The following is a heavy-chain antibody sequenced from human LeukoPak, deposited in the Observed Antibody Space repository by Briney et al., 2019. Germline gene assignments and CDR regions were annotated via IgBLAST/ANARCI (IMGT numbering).Heavy chain of an antibody. CDR3: ARTLVGATDAFDI. CDR1: GGSFSGYY. CDR2: IYYSGST. V-gene: IGHV4-34*10. D-gene: IGHD1-26*01. J-gene: IGHJ3*02. Sequence: SETLSLTCAVYGGSFSGYYWSWIRQPPGKGLEWIGYIYYSGSTYYNPSLKSRVTMSVDTSKNQFSLKLSSVTAVDTAVYYCARTLVGATDAFDIWGQGTMVTVSS.